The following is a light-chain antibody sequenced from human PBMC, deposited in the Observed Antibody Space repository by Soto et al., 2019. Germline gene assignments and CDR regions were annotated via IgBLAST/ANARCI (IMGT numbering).Light chain of an antibody. CDR1: QGIDNW. Sequence: DIQMTQSPSSVSASVGDRVTITCRASQGIDNWLAWYQQKPGKAPKLLIYVASNLQSGVPSRFSGSGSGTEFTLTISSLQPEDFATYYCQQYNSYSSWTFGQGTKVDIK. CDR2: VAS. CDR3: QQYNSYSSWT. V-gene: IGKV1-12*02. J-gene: IGKJ1*01.